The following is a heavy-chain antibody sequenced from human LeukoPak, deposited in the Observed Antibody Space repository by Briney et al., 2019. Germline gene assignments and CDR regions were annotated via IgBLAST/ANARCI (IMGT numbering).Heavy chain of an antibody. CDR1: GFTFSAYG. Sequence: GGSLRLSCAASGFTFSAYGMSRVRQGPGKGLEWVSGISGSGGSTYYADSVKGRFTISRDNSKNTLYLQMHSLRAEDTAVYYCAKDSHIVVIPTTIRGSSDYWGQGTLVTVSS. D-gene: IGHD2-2*02. V-gene: IGHV3-23*01. J-gene: IGHJ4*02. CDR2: ISGSGGST. CDR3: AKDSHIVVIPTTIRGSSDY.